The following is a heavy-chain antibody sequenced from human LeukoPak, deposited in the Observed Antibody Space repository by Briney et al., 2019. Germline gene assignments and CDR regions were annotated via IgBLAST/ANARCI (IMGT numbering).Heavy chain of an antibody. CDR2: ISGRGNYI. J-gene: IGHJ4*02. Sequence: GGSLRLSCAASGFTFSSHNMNWVRQAPGKGLEWVSSISGRGNYIFYADSVKGQFTISRDSAKNSLSLQMNSLRAEDTAVYYCAKDQGFDYYDSSGYYLDYWGQGTLVTVSS. CDR3: AKDQGFDYYDSSGYYLDY. D-gene: IGHD3-22*01. V-gene: IGHV3-21*01. CDR1: GFTFSSHN.